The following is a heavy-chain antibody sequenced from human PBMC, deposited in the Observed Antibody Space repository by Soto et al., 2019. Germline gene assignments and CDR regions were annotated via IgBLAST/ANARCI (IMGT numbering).Heavy chain of an antibody. CDR3: ARRVAVSKTVWFDP. J-gene: IGHJ5*02. D-gene: IGHD6-19*01. CDR1: RYSFIDFY. CDR2: INPLSGVT. Sequence: QVQLVQSGAELKKPGASVKVSCKASRYSFIDFYIHWVRQAPGQGLEWMGWINPLSGVTNYAQKFQGRVTLTRETSISTAYMELSRLRGDDATLYYCARRVAVSKTVWFDPWGQGTLVTVSS. V-gene: IGHV1-2*02.